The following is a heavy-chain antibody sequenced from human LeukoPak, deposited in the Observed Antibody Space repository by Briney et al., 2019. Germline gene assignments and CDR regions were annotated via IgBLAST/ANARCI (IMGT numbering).Heavy chain of an antibody. CDR1: GFTFSSYS. V-gene: IGHV3-21*01. D-gene: IGHD4-17*01. CDR3: AREDGDYVFDY. Sequence: GGTLRLSCAASGFTFSSYSMNWVRQAPGKGLEWVSSISSSSSYIYYADSVKGRFTISRDNAKNSLYLQMNSLRAEDTAVYYCAREDGDYVFDYWGQGTLVTVSS. CDR2: ISSSSSYI. J-gene: IGHJ4*02.